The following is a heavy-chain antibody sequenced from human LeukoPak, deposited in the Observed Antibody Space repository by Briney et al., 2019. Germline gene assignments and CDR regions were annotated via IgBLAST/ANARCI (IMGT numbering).Heavy chain of an antibody. V-gene: IGHV1-2*02. CDR2: INPNSGGT. J-gene: IGHJ4*02. CDR1: GYTFTGYY. CDR3: ARVRIAVAGKYYFDY. Sequence: ASVKVSCKASGYTFTGYYMHWVRLAPGQGLEWMGWINPNSGGTNCAQKFQGRVTMTRDTSISTAYMELSRLRSDDTAVYYCARVRIAVAGKYYFDYWGQGTLVTVSS. D-gene: IGHD6-19*01.